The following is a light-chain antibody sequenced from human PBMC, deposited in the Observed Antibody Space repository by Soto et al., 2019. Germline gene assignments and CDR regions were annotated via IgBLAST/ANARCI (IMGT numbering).Light chain of an antibody. J-gene: IGKJ1*01. CDR2: GAS. Sequence: EIVLTQSPGTLSLSPGERATLSCRASQSVSSSSLAWYQQKRGQAPRLLIYGASSRATGIPDRFSGSGSGTDFTLTISRLEPEDFAVYYCQQRSNWPRTFGQGTKVDIK. V-gene: IGKV3D-20*02. CDR1: QSVSSSS. CDR3: QQRSNWPRT.